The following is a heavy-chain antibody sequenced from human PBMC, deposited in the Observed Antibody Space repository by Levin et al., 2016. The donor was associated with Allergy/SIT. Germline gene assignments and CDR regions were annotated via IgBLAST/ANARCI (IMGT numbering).Heavy chain of an antibody. CDR3: ASGNRYCSSTSCSHRFDY. CDR2: INHSGST. Sequence: SETLSLTCAVYGGSFSGYYWSWIRQPPGKGLEWIGEINHSGSTNYNPSLKSRVTISVDTSKNQFSLKLSSVTAADTAVYYCASGNRYCSSTSCSHRFDYWGQGTLVTVSS. CDR1: GGSFSGYY. V-gene: IGHV4-34*01. D-gene: IGHD2-2*01. J-gene: IGHJ4*02.